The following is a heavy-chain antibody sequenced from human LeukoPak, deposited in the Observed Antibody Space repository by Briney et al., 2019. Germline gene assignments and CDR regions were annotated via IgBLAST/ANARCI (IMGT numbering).Heavy chain of an antibody. J-gene: IGHJ4*02. CDR2: SNAGNGNT. CDR1: GYTFTSYA. D-gene: IGHD2-2*01. V-gene: IGHV1-3*02. CDR3: ARGDYCSSTSCYVRPLDY. Sequence: ASVKVSCKASGYTFTSYAMHWVRQAPGQRLEWMGWSNAGNGNTKYSQEFQGRATITRDTSASTAYMELSSLRSEDMAVYYCARGDYCSSTSCYVRPLDYWGQGTLVTVSS.